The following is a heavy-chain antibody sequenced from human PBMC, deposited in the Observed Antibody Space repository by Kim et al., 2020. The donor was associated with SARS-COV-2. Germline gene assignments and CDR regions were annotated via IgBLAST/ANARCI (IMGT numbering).Heavy chain of an antibody. D-gene: IGHD3-10*01. CDR1: GGSFSGYY. V-gene: IGHV4-34*01. Sequence: SETLSLTCAVYGGSFSGYYWSWIRQPPGKGLEWIGEINHSGSTNYNPSLKSRVTISVDTSKHQFSLTLSSVTAADTAVYFCVSLPTIVRKRGAGWCQGTLVPVSS. J-gene: IGHJ4*02. CDR3: VSLPTIVRKRGAG. CDR2: INHSGST.